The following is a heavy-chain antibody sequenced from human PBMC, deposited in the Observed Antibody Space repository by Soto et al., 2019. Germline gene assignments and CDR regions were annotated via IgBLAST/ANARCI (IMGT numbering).Heavy chain of an antibody. D-gene: IGHD1-1*01. CDR3: ARHGLRRDDGFDY. CDR2: IYYSGST. Sequence: SETLSLTCTVSGGSISSSSYYWGWIRQPPGKGLEWIGSIYYSGSTYYNPSLKSRVTISVDTSKNQFSLKLSSVTAADTAVYYCARHGLRRDDGFDYWGQGTLVTVSS. V-gene: IGHV4-39*01. CDR1: GGSISSSSYY. J-gene: IGHJ4*02.